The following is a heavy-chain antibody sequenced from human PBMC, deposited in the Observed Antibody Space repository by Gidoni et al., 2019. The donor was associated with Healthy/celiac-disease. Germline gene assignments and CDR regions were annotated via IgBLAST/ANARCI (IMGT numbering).Heavy chain of an antibody. CDR3: AKEGYCSGGSCSYFDY. CDR1: GFTFRSYA. CDR2: ISGSGGST. J-gene: IGHJ4*02. D-gene: IGHD2-15*01. V-gene: IGHV3-23*01. Sequence: EGQLLESGGGLVQPGGSLRLSCAASGFTFRSYAMSWVRQAPGKGLEWVSAISGSGGSTYYADSVKGRFTISRDNSKNTLYLQMNSLRAEDTAVYYCAKEGYCSGGSCSYFDYWGQGTLVTVSS.